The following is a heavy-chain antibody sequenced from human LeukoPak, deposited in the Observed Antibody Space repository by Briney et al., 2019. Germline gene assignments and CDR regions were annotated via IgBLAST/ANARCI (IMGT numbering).Heavy chain of an antibody. CDR3: ASTSWTGYDY. CDR1: GFSLNYYW. CDR2: IKADGSEK. Sequence: QTGGSLRLSCAASGFSLNYYWMTWVRQAPGKGLEWVANIKADGSEKYYVDSVKGRFIVSRDNAKNSLYLEMNSLRVEDTAVYYCASTSWTGYDYWGQGTLVTVSS. D-gene: IGHD3/OR15-3a*01. V-gene: IGHV3-7*01. J-gene: IGHJ4*02.